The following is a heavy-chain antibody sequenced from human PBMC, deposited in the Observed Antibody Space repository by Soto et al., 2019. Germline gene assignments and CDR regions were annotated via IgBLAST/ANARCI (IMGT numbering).Heavy chain of an antibody. D-gene: IGHD6-13*01. CDR2: ISYDERNK. CDR3: AREVSSSWYDYFAY. V-gene: IGHV3-30*04. CDR1: GFTFSNSA. Sequence: QVQLVESGGGVVQPGRSLRLSCAASGFTFSNSAMHWVRQAPGKGLEWVAVISYDERNKYYADSVKGRFTISRDNSKNTLYLQMNSLRAEDTAVYYCAREVSSSWYDYFAYWGQGTLVTVSS. J-gene: IGHJ4*02.